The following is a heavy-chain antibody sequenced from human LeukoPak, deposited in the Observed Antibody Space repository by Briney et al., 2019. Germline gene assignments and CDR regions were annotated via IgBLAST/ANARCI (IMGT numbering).Heavy chain of an antibody. CDR1: GYTFTSYG. D-gene: IGHD6-19*01. J-gene: IGHJ4*02. CDR3: ARDLRIAVAGRVFDY. CDR2: ISAYNGNT. V-gene: IGHV1-18*04. Sequence: ASVKVSCKASGYTFTSYGISWVRQVPGQGLEWMGWISAYNGNTNYAQKLQGRVTMTTDTSTSTAYMELRSLRSDDTAVYYCARDLRIAVAGRVFDYWGQGTLVTVSS.